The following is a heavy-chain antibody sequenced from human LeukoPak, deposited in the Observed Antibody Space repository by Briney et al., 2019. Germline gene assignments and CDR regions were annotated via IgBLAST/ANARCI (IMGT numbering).Heavy chain of an antibody. J-gene: IGHJ3*02. CDR2: INHSGST. V-gene: IGHV4-34*01. D-gene: IGHD6-19*01. Sequence: SETLSLTCAVYGGSFSGYYWSWIRQPPGKGLEWIGEINHSGSTNYNPSLKSRVTISVDTSKNQFSLKLSSVTAADTAVYYCASHSSGWYTDAFDIWGQGKMVTVSS. CDR1: GGSFSGYY. CDR3: ASHSSGWYTDAFDI.